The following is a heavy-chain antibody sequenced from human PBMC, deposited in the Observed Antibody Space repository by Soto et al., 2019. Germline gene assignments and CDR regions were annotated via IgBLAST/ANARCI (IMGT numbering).Heavy chain of an antibody. D-gene: IGHD1-26*01. CDR1: GITFSNAW. CDR3: LTDPGDWPDY. J-gene: IGHJ4*02. Sequence: RLVESGGDFVKPGGSLTLSCRTSGITFSNAWMSWVRQAPGKGLEWVGRIKNKNDGGTADYAAPVNGRFIISSDESSDPLSVPMHSRRTDHTAVDYCLTDPGDWPDYRGQGAPVTVSS. V-gene: IGHV3-15*01. CDR2: IKNKNDGGTA.